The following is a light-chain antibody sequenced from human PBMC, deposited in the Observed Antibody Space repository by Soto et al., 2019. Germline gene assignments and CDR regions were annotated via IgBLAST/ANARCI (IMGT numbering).Light chain of an antibody. Sequence: IQLTQSPSTLSASVGDRVPITCRASQSISSWLAWYQQKPGKAPKLLIYDASSLESGVPARFSGSGSGTEFTLTISSLQPDDFATYYCQQYNSYSTFGQGTKVDIK. CDR3: QQYNSYST. CDR2: DAS. CDR1: QSISSW. V-gene: IGKV1-5*01. J-gene: IGKJ1*01.